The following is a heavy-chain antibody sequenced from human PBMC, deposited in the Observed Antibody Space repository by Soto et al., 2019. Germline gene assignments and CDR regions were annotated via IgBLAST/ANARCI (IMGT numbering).Heavy chain of an antibody. CDR1: GGSISSSNW. Sequence: QVQLQESGPGLVKPSGTLSLTCAVSGGSISSSNWWGWVRQPPGKGLEWIGEIYHSGSTNYNPSLKRRDTMTVDESKNQFSLKLSSVTAADPAVYYCARVSGSYYYGMDVWGQGTTVTVSS. CDR2: IYHSGST. J-gene: IGHJ6*02. CDR3: ARVSGSYYYGMDV. V-gene: IGHV4-4*02.